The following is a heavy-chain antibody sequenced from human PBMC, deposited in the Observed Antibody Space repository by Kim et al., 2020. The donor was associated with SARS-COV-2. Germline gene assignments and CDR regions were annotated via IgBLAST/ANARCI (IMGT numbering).Heavy chain of an antibody. J-gene: IGHJ4*02. CDR3: ASAFSLPGY. CDR2: SHM. V-gene: IGHV3-21*06. Sequence: SHMFYAGAVKGRFIISRDDAKNSVFLQMNSLRAEDTAVYFCASAFSLPGYWGQGTLVTVSS.